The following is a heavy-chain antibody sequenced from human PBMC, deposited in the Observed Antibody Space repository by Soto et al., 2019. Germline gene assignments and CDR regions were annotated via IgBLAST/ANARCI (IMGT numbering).Heavy chain of an antibody. CDR1: GYTFFTYD. D-gene: IGHD5-12*01. CDR3: ARHHGPTTSENWFDP. Sequence: QVHLVQSGVEVKTPGASVKVSCQASGYTFFTYDISWVRQAPGQGLEWMGWLSTYSGDTKYAEKFQGRVTMTTDTSKTTAYPELRSLRSDDTAVYYCARHHGPTTSENWFDPWGQGTLVTVSS. CDR2: LSTYSGDT. J-gene: IGHJ5*02. V-gene: IGHV1-18*01.